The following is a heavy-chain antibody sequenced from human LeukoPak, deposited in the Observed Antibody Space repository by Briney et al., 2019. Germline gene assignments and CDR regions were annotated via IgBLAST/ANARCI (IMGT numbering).Heavy chain of an antibody. J-gene: IGHJ5*02. V-gene: IGHV4-39*01. D-gene: IGHD4-11*01. CDR2: IYYSGST. Sequence: SGTLSLTCAVSGGSISSTTSHYWGWVRQPPGKGLEWIGSIYYSGSTYYNPSLKSRVTISVDTSKNQFSLKLSSVTAADTAVYYCARLDYTVGWFDPWGQGTLVTVSP. CDR1: GGSISSTTSHY. CDR3: ARLDYTVGWFDP.